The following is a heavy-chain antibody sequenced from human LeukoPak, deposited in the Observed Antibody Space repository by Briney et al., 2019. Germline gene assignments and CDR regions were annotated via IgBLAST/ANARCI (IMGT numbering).Heavy chain of an antibody. J-gene: IGHJ6*03. CDR3: ARHRRKYGSGSIDPGRYYNYYYYTDV. CDR1: GGSISSRPYY. D-gene: IGHD3-10*01. V-gene: IGHV4-39*01. CDR2: ISYSGTT. Sequence: SETLSPTCTVSGGSISSRPYYWGWVRQPPGKGLEWIGTISYSGTTYYSPSLKSRVTISLDTSKNQFSLKLSSVTAADTAVYYCARHRRKYGSGSIDPGRYYNYYYYTDVWGKGTTVTISS.